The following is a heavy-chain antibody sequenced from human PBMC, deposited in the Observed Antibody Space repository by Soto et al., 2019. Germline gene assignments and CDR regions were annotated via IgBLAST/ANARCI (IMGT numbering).Heavy chain of an antibody. V-gene: IGHV4-59*01. CDR1: GGSISSYY. CDR2: IYYSGST. CDR3: ASLGISALGGYYYYYMDV. D-gene: IGHD2-15*01. J-gene: IGHJ6*03. Sequence: SETLSLTCTVSGGSISSYYWSWIRQPPGKGLEWIGYIYYSGSTNYNPSLKGRVTISVDTSKNQFSLKLSSVTAADTAVYYCASLGISALGGYYYYYMDVWGKGTTVTVSS.